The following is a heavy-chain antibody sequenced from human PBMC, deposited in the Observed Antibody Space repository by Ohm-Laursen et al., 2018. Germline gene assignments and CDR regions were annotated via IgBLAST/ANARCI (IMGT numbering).Heavy chain of an antibody. CDR2: ISSNGSTI. V-gene: IGHV3-48*03. CDR3: ARDRAQLQWPFDY. D-gene: IGHD6-19*01. CDR1: GFTFSSYE. J-gene: IGHJ4*02. Sequence: SLRLSCAASGFTFSSYEMNWVRQAPGKGLEWVSYISSNGSTIYYADSVKGRFTISRDNAKNSLYLQMNSLRAEDTAVYYCARDRAQLQWPFDYWGQGTLVTVSS.